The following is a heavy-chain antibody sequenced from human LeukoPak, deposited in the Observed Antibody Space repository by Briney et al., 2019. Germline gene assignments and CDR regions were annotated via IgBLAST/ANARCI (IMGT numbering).Heavy chain of an antibody. D-gene: IGHD3-3*01. V-gene: IGHV3-23*01. CDR3: AKGPQYYDFWSGYYSSLDY. Sequence: AGGSLRLSCAASGFTFSSYAMSWVRQAPGKGLEWVSAISGSGGSTYYADSVKGRFTISRDNSKNTLYLQMNSLRAEDTAVYYCAKGPQYYDFWSGYYSSLDYWGQGTLVTVSS. CDR2: ISGSGGST. CDR1: GFTFSSYA. J-gene: IGHJ4*02.